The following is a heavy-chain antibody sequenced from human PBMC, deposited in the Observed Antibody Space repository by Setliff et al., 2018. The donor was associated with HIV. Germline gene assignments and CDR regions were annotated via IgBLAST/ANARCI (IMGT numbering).Heavy chain of an antibody. Sequence: PSETLSLTCSVSGGSLNSYYWSWIRQSGGQELEWIGRIFINGQTNYNPSLKSRLTMSVDKSKNQFSLRLKSVTAAYSAVYYCARERRWLQDYYYYIDVWGNGTTVTVSS. CDR1: GGSLNSYY. CDR3: ARERRWLQDYYYYIDV. J-gene: IGHJ6*03. CDR2: IFINGQT. V-gene: IGHV4-4*07. D-gene: IGHD5-18*01.